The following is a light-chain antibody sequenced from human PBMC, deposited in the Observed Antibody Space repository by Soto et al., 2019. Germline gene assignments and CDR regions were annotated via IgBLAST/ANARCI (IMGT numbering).Light chain of an antibody. CDR2: DVS. CDR3: SSYTSSSTYWV. J-gene: IGLJ3*02. CDR1: SSDVGGYNY. Sequence: QSALTQPASVSGSPGQSITISCTGTSSDVGGYNYVSWYQQHPGKAPKLMIYDVSHRPSGVSNRFSGSQSGNTASLTISGLQAEDEADYYCSSYTSSSTYWVFGGGTKLTVL. V-gene: IGLV2-14*01.